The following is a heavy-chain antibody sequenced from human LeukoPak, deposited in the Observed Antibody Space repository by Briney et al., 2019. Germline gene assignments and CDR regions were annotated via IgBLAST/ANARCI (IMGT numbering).Heavy chain of an antibody. CDR1: GYTFTDYY. CDR3: ARAAFYFDSSGHSPDFDY. CDR2: INPNTGAT. D-gene: IGHD3-22*01. J-gene: IGHJ4*02. Sequence: ASVKVSCKASGYTFTDYYLHWVRQAPGQGLEWMGWINPNTGATDYAQNFQGRVAMTRDTSISTAYMDLSRLRSDDTAAYYCARAAFYFDSSGHSPDFDYWGQGTLVTVSS. V-gene: IGHV1-2*02.